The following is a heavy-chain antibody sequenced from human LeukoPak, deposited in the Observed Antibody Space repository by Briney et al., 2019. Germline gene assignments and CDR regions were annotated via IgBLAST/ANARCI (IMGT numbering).Heavy chain of an antibody. J-gene: IGHJ4*02. CDR3: ARDGSYCTNGVCYTDY. CDR2: XIPIFGTA. V-gene: IGHV1-69*01. Sequence: QAXGQGLEWXGXXIPIFGTANYAQKFQGRVTITADESTSTAYMELSSLRSEDTAVYYCARDGSYCTNGVCYTDYWGQGTLVTVSS. D-gene: IGHD2-8*01.